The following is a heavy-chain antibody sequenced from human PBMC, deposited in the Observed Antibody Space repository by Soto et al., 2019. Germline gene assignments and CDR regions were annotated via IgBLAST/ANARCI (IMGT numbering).Heavy chain of an antibody. J-gene: IGHJ4*02. D-gene: IGHD4-17*01. V-gene: IGHV3-30*18. CDR2: ISYHGSDK. CDR1: GFTFSNYG. Sequence: QVQLVESGGGVVQPGRSLRLSCAASGFTFSNYGMHWVRQAPGKGLEWVAVISYHGSDKYYADSVKVRFTISRDNSKNTLYLQIDSLRAEDTAVYYGAKDHLTTTVTTVGYWGQGTLVTVSS. CDR3: AKDHLTTTVTTVGY.